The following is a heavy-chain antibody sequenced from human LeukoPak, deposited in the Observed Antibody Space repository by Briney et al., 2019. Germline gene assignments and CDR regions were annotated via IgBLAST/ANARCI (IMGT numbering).Heavy chain of an antibody. CDR3: ARDRAVKARIGGMDV. Sequence: GGSLRLSCAASGFTFSSYAMSWVRQAPGKGLEWVSAISGSGGSTYYADSVKGRFTVSRDNSKNTLYLQMSSLRAEDTGIYYCARDRAVKARIGGMDVWGQGTTVIVSS. CDR2: ISGSGGST. CDR1: GFTFSSYA. J-gene: IGHJ6*02. D-gene: IGHD5-24*01. V-gene: IGHV3-23*01.